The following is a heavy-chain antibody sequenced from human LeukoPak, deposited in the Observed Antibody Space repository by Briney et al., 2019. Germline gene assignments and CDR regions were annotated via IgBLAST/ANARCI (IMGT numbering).Heavy chain of an antibody. Sequence: GGSLRLSCAASGFTFSTYSMNWVRRAPGKGLEWVSYISSSSSTIYYADSVKGRFTISRDNAKNSLYLQMNSLRAEGTAVYYCARDILTGSQSRFQHWGQGTLVTVSS. CDR1: GFTFSTYS. CDR2: ISSSSSTI. D-gene: IGHD3-9*01. J-gene: IGHJ1*01. V-gene: IGHV3-48*04. CDR3: ARDILTGSQSRFQH.